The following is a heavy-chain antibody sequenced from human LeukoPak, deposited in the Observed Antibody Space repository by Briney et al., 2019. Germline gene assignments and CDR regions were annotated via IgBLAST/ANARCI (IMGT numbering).Heavy chain of an antibody. D-gene: IGHD5-12*01. J-gene: IGHJ6*02. Sequence: GGSLRLSCAASGFTFSSYAMSWVRQAPGKGLEWVSAISGSGGSTYYADSVKGRFTISRDNSKNTLYLQMNSLRAEDTAVYYCASVGRSGYDSYYYYGMDVWGQGTTVTVSS. CDR3: ASVGRSGYDSYYYYGMDV. CDR2: ISGSGGST. V-gene: IGHV3-23*01. CDR1: GFTFSSYA.